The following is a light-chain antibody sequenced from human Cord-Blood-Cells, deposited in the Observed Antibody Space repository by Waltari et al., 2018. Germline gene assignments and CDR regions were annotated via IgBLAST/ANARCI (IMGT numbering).Light chain of an antibody. CDR3: QQSYSTPYT. Sequence: IQIPQPPYSLSASVGDRVTITCRASQSISSYLKWYQQKPGKAPKLRIYAASSLQSGVPSRFRGSGSGTDGTLSISSPQPEDLATYYCQQSYSTPYTFGQGTKLEIK. J-gene: IGKJ2*01. CDR1: QSISSY. CDR2: AAS. V-gene: IGKV1-39*01.